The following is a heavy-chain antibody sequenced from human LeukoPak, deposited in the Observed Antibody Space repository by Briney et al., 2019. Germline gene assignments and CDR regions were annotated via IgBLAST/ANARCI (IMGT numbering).Heavy chain of an antibody. V-gene: IGHV7-4-1*02. CDR3: AREVAPGGLDY. D-gene: IGHD4-23*01. J-gene: IGHJ4*02. Sequence: ASVKVSCKASGYTFTNYAVNWVRQAPGQGLEWMGWINTNTGNPTYAQGFTGRLVLSLDTSGSTAYLQISSLKSEDTAVYYCAREVAPGGLDYWGQGTLVTVSS. CDR1: GYTFTNYA. CDR2: INTNTGNP.